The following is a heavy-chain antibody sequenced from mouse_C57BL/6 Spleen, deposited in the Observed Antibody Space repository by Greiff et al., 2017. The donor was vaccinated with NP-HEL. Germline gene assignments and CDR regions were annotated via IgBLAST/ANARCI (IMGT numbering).Heavy chain of an antibody. CDR2: ISDGGSYT. CDR1: GFTFSSYA. V-gene: IGHV5-4*01. J-gene: IGHJ4*01. CDR3: AREGGYSVMDY. D-gene: IGHD2-3*01. Sequence: EVQLVESGGGLVKPGGSLKLSCAASGFTFSSYAMSWVRQTPEKRLEWVATISDGGSYTYYPDNVKGRFTISRDNAKNNLYLQMSHLKSEDTAMYYCAREGGYSVMDYWGQGTSVTVSS.